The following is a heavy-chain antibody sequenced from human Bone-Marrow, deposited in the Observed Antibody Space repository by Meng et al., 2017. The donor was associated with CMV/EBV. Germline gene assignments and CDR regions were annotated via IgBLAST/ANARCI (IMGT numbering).Heavy chain of an antibody. CDR1: GFPFSNYW. CDR2: SNTDGSFT. CDR3: GRDLTGERDQ. Sequence: VYRLESACGLVRTGVALRLSFADSGFPFSNYWMPWVFHVPGEGLVWVSRSNTDGSFTAYADSVKGRFTISRDNAKNTLYLQMNSLRVDDSAVYYCGRDLTGERDQWGQGTLVTVSS. J-gene: IGHJ4*02. D-gene: IGHD7-27*01. V-gene: IGHV3-74*03.